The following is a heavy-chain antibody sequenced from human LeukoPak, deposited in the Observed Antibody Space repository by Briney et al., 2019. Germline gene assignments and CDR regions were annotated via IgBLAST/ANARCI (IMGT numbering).Heavy chain of an antibody. CDR3: ARGYGSGSYST. J-gene: IGHJ5*02. D-gene: IGHD3-10*01. V-gene: IGHV4-4*07. CDR2: TSTSVPT. Sequence: SETLSLTCIVSGVSTSSGYWSWIRQPAGKGLEWMGHTSTSVPTYYNPSLKSRVTMSLDTSENHFSLKLNSVTAADTAVYYCARGYGSGSYSTWGQGTLVTVSS. CDR1: GVSTSSGY.